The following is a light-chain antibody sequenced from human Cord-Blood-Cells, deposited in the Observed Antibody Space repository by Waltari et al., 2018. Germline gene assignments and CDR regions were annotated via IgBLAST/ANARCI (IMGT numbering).Light chain of an antibody. J-gene: IGKJ1*01. CDR1: QSISSY. V-gene: IGKV1-39*01. CDR3: QQRYSTPWT. CDR2: AAS. Sequence: DIQMTQSPSSLSASVGDRVTITCRASQSISSYLNWYQQKPGKAPKHLIYAASSLQSGVPSRFSGSGSGTDFTLTISSLQPEDFATYYCQQRYSTPWTFGQGTKVEIK.